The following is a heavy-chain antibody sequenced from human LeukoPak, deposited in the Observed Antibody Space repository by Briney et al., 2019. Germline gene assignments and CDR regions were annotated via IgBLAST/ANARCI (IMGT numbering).Heavy chain of an antibody. CDR2: IYSGGST. V-gene: IGHV3-66*01. D-gene: IGHD3-22*01. CDR3: ARWGDSSGYYQQPYAFDI. Sequence: PGGSLRLSCAASGFTVSSNYMSWVRQAPGKGLEGVSVIYSGGSTYYADSVKGRFTISRDNSKNTLYLQMNSLRAEDTAVYYCARWGDSSGYYQQPYAFDIWGQGTMVTVSS. CDR1: GFTVSSNY. J-gene: IGHJ3*02.